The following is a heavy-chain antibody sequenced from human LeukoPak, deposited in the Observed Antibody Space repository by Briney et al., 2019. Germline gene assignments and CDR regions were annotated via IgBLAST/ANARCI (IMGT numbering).Heavy chain of an antibody. V-gene: IGHV7-4-1*02. CDR1: GYTFTSYA. CDR2: INTNTGNP. CDR3: ARDADIVLMVYAPSPLDY. J-gene: IGHJ4*02. D-gene: IGHD2-8*01. Sequence: ASVKVSCKASGYTFTSYAMNWVRQAPGQGLEWVGWINTNTGNPTYAQGFTGRFVFSLDTSVSTAYLQISSLKAEDTAVYYCARDADIVLMVYAPSPLDYWGQGTLVTVSS.